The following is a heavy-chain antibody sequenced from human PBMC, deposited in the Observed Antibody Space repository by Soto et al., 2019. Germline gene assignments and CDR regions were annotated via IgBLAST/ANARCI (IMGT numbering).Heavy chain of an antibody. Sequence: QVQLVESGGGVVQPGRSLRLSCAASGFTFSSYGMHWVRQAPGKGLEWVAVIWYDGSNKYYADSVKGRFTISRDNSKNTLYLQMNSLRAEDTAVYYCARGTIAAALDPPQYGMDVWGQGTTVTVSS. J-gene: IGHJ6*02. CDR3: ARGTIAAALDPPQYGMDV. CDR2: IWYDGSNK. CDR1: GFTFSSYG. V-gene: IGHV3-33*01. D-gene: IGHD6-13*01.